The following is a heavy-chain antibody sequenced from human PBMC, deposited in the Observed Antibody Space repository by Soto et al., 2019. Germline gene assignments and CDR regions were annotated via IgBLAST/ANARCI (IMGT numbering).Heavy chain of an antibody. Sequence: QVQLVESGGGVVQPGRSLRLSCAASGFTFSSYAMHWVRQAPGKGLEWVAVISYDGSNKYYADSVKGRFTISRDNSKNTLYLQMNSLRAEDTAVYYCAKGAAARTLYYYYGMDVW. J-gene: IGHJ6*01. CDR3: AKGAAARTLYYYYGMDV. CDR1: GFTFSSYA. V-gene: IGHV3-30*04. CDR2: ISYDGSNK. D-gene: IGHD6-6*01.